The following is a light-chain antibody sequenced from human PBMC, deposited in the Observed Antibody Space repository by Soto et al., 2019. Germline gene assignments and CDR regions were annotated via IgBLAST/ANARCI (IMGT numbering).Light chain of an antibody. V-gene: IGKV1-12*01. CDR1: QDIGDW. CDR3: QQYDSSPRT. CDR2: AAS. J-gene: IGKJ1*01. Sequence: DIQMTQSPSSVSASVGDRVSITCRASQDIGDWLAWYQQKPGKAPKLLVYAASSLQSGVPSRFSGSGSGTDFTLTIGRLEPEDLAVYYCQQYDSSPRTFGQGTKVEIK.